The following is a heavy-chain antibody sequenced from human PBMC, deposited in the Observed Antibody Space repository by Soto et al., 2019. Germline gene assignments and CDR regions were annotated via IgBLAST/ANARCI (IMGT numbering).Heavy chain of an antibody. CDR3: ARDSAQYGMDV. V-gene: IGHV3-21*01. J-gene: IGHJ6*02. D-gene: IGHD6-6*01. CDR1: GFTFSSHA. CDR2: ISSSSTNI. Sequence: EVQLVESGGGLVKPGGSLRLSCAASGFTFSSHAMNWVRQAPGKGLEWVSSISSSSTNIYYADSVRGRFTISRDNAKNSLYLQMNNLSAEDTAVYYCARDSAQYGMDVWGQGTTVTVSS.